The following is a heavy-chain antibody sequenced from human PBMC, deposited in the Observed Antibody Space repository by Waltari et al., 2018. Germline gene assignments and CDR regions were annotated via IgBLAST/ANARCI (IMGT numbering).Heavy chain of an antibody. D-gene: IGHD3-10*01. CDR2: IWYDGSNK. Sequence: QVQLVESGGGVVQPGRSLRLSCAASGFTFSSYGMHWVRQAPGKGLEWVEVIWYDGSNKDYADSVKGRFTISRDNSKNTLYLQMNSLRAEDTAVYYCARKDHYGSGSYALDYWGQGTLVTVSS. J-gene: IGHJ4*02. V-gene: IGHV3-33*01. CDR3: ARKDHYGSGSYALDY. CDR1: GFTFSSYG.